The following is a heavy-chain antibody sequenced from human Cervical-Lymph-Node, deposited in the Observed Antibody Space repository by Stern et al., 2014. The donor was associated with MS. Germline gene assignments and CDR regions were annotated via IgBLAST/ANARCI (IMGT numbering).Heavy chain of an antibody. CDR3: ARGSDTTGYLKLED. Sequence: EVQLVQSGAEVKKPGDSLKISCQGSGITSSRHWVGWVRQLPGKGLEWMGVIYLLDSETRYSPSFQGHVTISVDKSISTAYLQWISLKASDTAMYYCARGSDTTGYLKLEDWAQGTLVTVSS. D-gene: IGHD4-17*01. V-gene: IGHV5-51*03. CDR1: GITSSRHW. J-gene: IGHJ4*02. CDR2: IYLLDSET.